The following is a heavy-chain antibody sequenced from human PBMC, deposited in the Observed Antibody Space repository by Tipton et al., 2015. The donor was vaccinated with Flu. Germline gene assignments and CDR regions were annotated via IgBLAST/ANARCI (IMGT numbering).Heavy chain of an antibody. CDR3: ARGGTYYSFDY. D-gene: IGHD1-26*01. Sequence: SGDSIRSDYYWGWIRQPPGKGLEWIGHIFHTGTTYHKPSLKSRVTISINTSKNQLSLKLRSVTAADTAVYFCARGGTYYSFDYWGQGALVTVSS. CDR1: GDSIRSDYY. CDR2: IFHTGTT. J-gene: IGHJ4*02. V-gene: IGHV4-38-2*02.